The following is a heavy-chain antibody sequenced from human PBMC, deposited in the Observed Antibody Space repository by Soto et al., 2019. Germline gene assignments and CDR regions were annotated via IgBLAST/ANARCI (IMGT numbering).Heavy chain of an antibody. CDR1: GFTFSSYS. CDR3: AREECSSTSCYPLYYYYYYMDV. D-gene: IGHD2-2*01. V-gene: IGHV3-21*01. CDR2: ISSSSSYI. Sequence: GGSLRLSCAASGFTFSSYSMNWVRQAPGKGLEWVSSISSSSSYIYYADSVKGRFTISRDNAKNSLYLQMNSLRAEDTAVYYCAREECSSTSCYPLYYYYYYMDVWGKGTTVTVSS. J-gene: IGHJ6*03.